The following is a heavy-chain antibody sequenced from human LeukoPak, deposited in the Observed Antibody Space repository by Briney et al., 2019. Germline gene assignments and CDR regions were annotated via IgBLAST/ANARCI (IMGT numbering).Heavy chain of an antibody. CDR3: ARGCGGDCKGAFDI. Sequence: GASVKVSCKASGGTFSSYAINWVRQAPGQGLEWMGGIIPIFGTANYAQKFQGRVTITADESTSTAYMELSSLRSEDTAVYYCARGCGGDCKGAFDIWGQGTMVTVSS. CDR1: GGTFSSYA. J-gene: IGHJ3*02. D-gene: IGHD2-21*01. V-gene: IGHV1-69*13. CDR2: IIPIFGTA.